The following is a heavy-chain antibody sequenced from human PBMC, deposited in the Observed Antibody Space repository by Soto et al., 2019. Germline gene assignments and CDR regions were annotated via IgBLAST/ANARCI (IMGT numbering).Heavy chain of an antibody. V-gene: IGHV4-31*03. Sequence: LSLTCTVSGGSISSGGYYWSWIRQHPGKGLEWIGYIYYSGSTYYNPSLKSRVTISVDTSKNQFSLKLSSVTAADTAVYYGAGASEINDYNYYYYCGKDVWGQGLRVTVSS. CDR3: AGASEINDYNYYYYCGKDV. D-gene: IGHD4-4*01. J-gene: IGHJ6*02. CDR1: GGSISSGGYY. CDR2: IYYSGST.